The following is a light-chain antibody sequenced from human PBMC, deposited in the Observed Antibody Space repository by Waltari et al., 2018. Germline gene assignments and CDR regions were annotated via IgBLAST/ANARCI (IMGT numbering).Light chain of an antibody. J-gene: IGKJ1*01. CDR2: PAS. Sequence: DIQMTQSPSSLSASVGDRVTITCRASQRISSYLNWYQQKPGKASKLMIYPASSLQSGVPSRFSGSGSGTDFTLTISSLQPEDFATYYCQQTYSAPPWTFGQGTKVEIK. CDR1: QRISSY. CDR3: QQTYSAPPWT. V-gene: IGKV1-39*01.